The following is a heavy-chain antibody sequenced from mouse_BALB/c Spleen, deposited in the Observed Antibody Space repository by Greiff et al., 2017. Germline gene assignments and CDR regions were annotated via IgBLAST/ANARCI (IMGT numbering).Heavy chain of an antibody. CDR1: GYTFTSYW. Sequence: LKQPGSELVRPGASVKLSCKASGYTFTSYWMHWVKQRPGQGLEWIGNIYPGSGSTNYDEKFKSKATLTVDTSSSTAYMQLSSLTSEDSAVYYCTRNDYGNYPFAYWGQGTLVTVSA. V-gene: IGHV1S22*01. D-gene: IGHD2-1*01. CDR2: IYPGSGST. CDR3: TRNDYGNYPFAY. J-gene: IGHJ3*01.